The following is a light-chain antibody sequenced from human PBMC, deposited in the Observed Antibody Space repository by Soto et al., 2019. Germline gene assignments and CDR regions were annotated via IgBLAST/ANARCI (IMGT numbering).Light chain of an antibody. CDR1: QSVYRY. Sequence: DIRMTQSPPSLSASVGDRVTLTCRASQSVYRYVNWYKQRPGEAPKLLIYGAVSLHTGVPRRFSGTGEGADFTLTISSLQPDDFATYFCQQSCNSHYTFGQGTKLEIK. CDR3: QQSCNSHYT. CDR2: GAV. V-gene: IGKV1-39*01. J-gene: IGKJ2*01.